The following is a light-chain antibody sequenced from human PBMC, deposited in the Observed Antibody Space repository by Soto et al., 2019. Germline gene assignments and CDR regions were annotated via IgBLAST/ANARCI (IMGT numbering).Light chain of an antibody. J-gene: IGKJ1*01. CDR3: QQYNNYPRT. CDR2: DAS. Sequence: DIQMTQSPSTLSSSIGDRVTITCLSSESIRTWLAWYQHKPGKAPKFLIYDASSLESGVPSRFSGSGSGTEFTLTISSLQPDDFATYYCQQYNNYPRTFGQGTKVDIK. CDR1: ESIRTW. V-gene: IGKV1-5*01.